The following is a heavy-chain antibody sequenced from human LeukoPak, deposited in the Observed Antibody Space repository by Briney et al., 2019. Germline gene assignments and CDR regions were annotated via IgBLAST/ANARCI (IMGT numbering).Heavy chain of an antibody. Sequence: GASVKVSCKASGYTFTAYFIHWVRQAPGQGLEWMGRINLDSGGTYYTQKFQGRITMTRDTSISTAYVELNGLTSDDTAVYYCARDLSSTANWEFDHWGQGTLVTVSS. CDR3: ARDLSSTANWEFDH. CDR2: INLDSGGT. CDR1: GYTFTAYF. J-gene: IGHJ4*02. V-gene: IGHV1-2*06. D-gene: IGHD5/OR15-5a*01.